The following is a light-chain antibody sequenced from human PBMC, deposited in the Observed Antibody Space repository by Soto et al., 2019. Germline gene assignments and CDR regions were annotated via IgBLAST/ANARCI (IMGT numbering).Light chain of an antibody. J-gene: IGKJ3*01. CDR2: DAS. Sequence: DIQMTQSPSTLSASVGDRVTITCRASQSISSWLAWYQQKPGKAPKLLIYDASSLESGVPSRFSGSGSGTEFTLTISSLQPDDFATYYCQHHGTFGPGTKVDSK. V-gene: IGKV1-5*01. CDR1: QSISSW. CDR3: QHHGT.